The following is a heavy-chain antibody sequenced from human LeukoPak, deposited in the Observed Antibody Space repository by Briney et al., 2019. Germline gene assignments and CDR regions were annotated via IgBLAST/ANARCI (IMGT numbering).Heavy chain of an antibody. D-gene: IGHD3-22*01. Sequence: ASVKVSCKASGGTFSSYAISWVRQAPGQGLEWMGGIIPIFGTANYAQKFQGRVTVTADKSTSTAYMELGSLRSEDTAVYYCARGDTNYYYDSSGSIGAEYFQHWGQGTLVTVSS. CDR2: IIPIFGTA. CDR3: ARGDTNYYYDSSGSIGAEYFQH. CDR1: GGTFSSYA. V-gene: IGHV1-69*06. J-gene: IGHJ1*01.